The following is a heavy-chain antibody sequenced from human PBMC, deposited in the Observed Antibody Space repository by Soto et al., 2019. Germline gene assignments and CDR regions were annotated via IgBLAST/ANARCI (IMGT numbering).Heavy chain of an antibody. Sequence: QVQLQESGPGLVKPSQTLSLTCTVSGGSISSGGYYWSWIRQHPGKGLEGIGYVYYSGSTYYNPSLKSRVTISVDTSKNQFSLKLSSVTAADTAVYYCAREPDPEVVVITFGAFDIWGQGTMVTVSS. CDR1: GGSISSGGYY. J-gene: IGHJ3*02. V-gene: IGHV4-31*03. D-gene: IGHD3-22*01. CDR2: VYYSGST. CDR3: AREPDPEVVVITFGAFDI.